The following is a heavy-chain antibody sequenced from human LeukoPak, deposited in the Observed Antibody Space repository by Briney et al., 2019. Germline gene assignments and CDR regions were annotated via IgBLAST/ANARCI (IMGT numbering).Heavy chain of an antibody. D-gene: IGHD3-9*01. CDR2: IYTSGST. CDR1: GGSISSGSYY. J-gene: IGHJ3*02. Sequence: PSETLSLTCTVSGGSISSGSYYWSWIRQPAGKGLEWIGRIYTSGSTNYNPSLKSRVTISVDTSKNQFSLKLSSVTAADTAVYYCARALGREQLRYFDWLLLEDAFDIWGQGTMVTVSS. V-gene: IGHV4-61*02. CDR3: ARALGREQLRYFDWLLLEDAFDI.